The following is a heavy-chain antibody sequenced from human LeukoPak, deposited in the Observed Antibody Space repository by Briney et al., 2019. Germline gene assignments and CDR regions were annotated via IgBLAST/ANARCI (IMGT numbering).Heavy chain of an antibody. Sequence: GGSLRLSCAASGFTFSSYSMNWVRQAPGKGLEWVSSISSSSSYIYYADSVKGRFTISRDNAKNSLYLQMNSLRAEDTAVYYCASGVVPAAIEAYYYYYGMDVWGQGTTVTVSS. D-gene: IGHD2-2*01. J-gene: IGHJ6*02. CDR1: GFTFSSYS. CDR3: ASGVVPAAIEAYYYYYGMDV. CDR2: ISSSSSYI. V-gene: IGHV3-21*01.